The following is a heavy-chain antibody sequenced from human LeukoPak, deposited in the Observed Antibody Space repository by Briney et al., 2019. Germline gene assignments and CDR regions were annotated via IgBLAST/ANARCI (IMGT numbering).Heavy chain of an antibody. Sequence: SETLSLTCTVSGYSISNGYYWGWIRQPPGKGLEWIGTIYYSGSTYYNPSLKSRVTISVDTSKNQFSLKLSSVTAADTAMYYCATEAANPDDIFDIWGRGTLVTVSS. J-gene: IGHJ3*02. CDR2: IYYSGST. CDR1: GYSISNGYY. D-gene: IGHD3-22*01. V-gene: IGHV4-38-2*02. CDR3: ATEAANPDDIFDI.